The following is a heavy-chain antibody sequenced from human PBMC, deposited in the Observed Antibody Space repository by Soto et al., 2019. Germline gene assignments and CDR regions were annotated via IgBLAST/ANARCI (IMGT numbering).Heavy chain of an antibody. CDR2: INPKSGGT. CDR3: AREGTGYSAFDI. Sequence: ASVKVSCKAAGDTFSGYYMHWVRQAPGQGLEWMGWINPKSGGTKYVQKFQGRVTMTRDTSSNTVYMDLSRLTSDDTAVYYCAREGTGYSAFDIWGQGTMVTVSS. J-gene: IGHJ3*02. V-gene: IGHV1-2*02. D-gene: IGHD3-9*01. CDR1: GDTFSGYY.